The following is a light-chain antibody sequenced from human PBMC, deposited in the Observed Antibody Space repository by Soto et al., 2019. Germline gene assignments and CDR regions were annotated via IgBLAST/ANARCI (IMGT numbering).Light chain of an antibody. V-gene: IGLV2-14*01. CDR2: EVT. J-gene: IGLJ3*02. Sequence: QSVLTQPASVSGSPGQSITISCTGTSSDVGGYNYVSWYQQHPGKAPKLVIYEVTKRPSGVSNRFSGSKSGNTASLTISGLQAEDETDYYCQSYDSSLSAFWVFGGGTKLTVL. CDR1: SSDVGGYNY. CDR3: QSYDSSLSAFWV.